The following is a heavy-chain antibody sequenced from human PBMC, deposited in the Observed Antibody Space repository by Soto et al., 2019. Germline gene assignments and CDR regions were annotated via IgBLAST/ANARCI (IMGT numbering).Heavy chain of an antibody. V-gene: IGHV4-34*01. CDR3: ARGRFVPAVIFDY. J-gene: IGHJ4*02. D-gene: IGHD2-2*02. CDR2: INHSGST. CDR1: GGSFSGYY. Sequence: SETLSLTCAVYGGSFSGYYWSWIRQPPGKGLEWIGEINHSGSTNYNPSLKSRVTISVDTSKNQFSLKVKSVTAADTAVYYCARGRFVPAVIFDYWGLGSLVTVSS.